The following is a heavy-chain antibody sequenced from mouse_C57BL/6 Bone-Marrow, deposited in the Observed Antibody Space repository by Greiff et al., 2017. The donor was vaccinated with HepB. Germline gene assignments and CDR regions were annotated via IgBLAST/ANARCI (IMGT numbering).Heavy chain of an antibody. CDR1: GYTFTSYT. J-gene: IGHJ3*01. D-gene: IGHD2-4*01. CDR3: APIYYDYDKGFAY. V-gene: IGHV1-4*01. CDR2: INPSSGYT. Sequence: QVQLQQSGAELARPGASVKMSCKASGYTFTSYTMHWVKQRPGQGLEWIGYINPSSGYTKYNQKFKDKATLTADKSSSTAYMQLSSLTSEDSAVYYCAPIYYDYDKGFAYWGQGTLVTVSA.